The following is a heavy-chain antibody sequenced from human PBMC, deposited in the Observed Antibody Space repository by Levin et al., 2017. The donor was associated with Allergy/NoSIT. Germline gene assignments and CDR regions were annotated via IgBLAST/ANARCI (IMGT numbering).Heavy chain of an antibody. CDR1: GGSISSGNYY. D-gene: IGHD4-23*01. CDR3: ARVINSGGKGWFDS. CDR2: IYYSGTA. V-gene: IGHV4-31*02. Sequence: SQTLSLTCTVSGGSISSGNYYWSWIRQHPGKGLEWIGHIYYSGTAYHNPSLESRVSISVDTSKNQFSLNLSSVTAADTAVYYCARVINSGGKGWFDSWGQGTLVSVSS. J-gene: IGHJ5*01.